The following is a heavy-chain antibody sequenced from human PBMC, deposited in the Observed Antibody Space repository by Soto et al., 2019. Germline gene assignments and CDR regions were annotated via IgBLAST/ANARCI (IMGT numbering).Heavy chain of an antibody. CDR1: GFNFGAYA. J-gene: IGHJ6*02. CDR2: ISGSSSGT. CDR3: AKDRSENFWVYYYAMDV. D-gene: IGHD6-19*01. Sequence: EARLLESGGGLIQPGGSLRPSCEASGFNFGAYAMSWVRQAPGKGLEWVSGISGSSSGTYYTDSVKGRFTISRDNSKNTVYLQMNSLRGEDTAVYYCAKDRSENFWVYYYAMDVWGQGTAVTVSS. V-gene: IGHV3-23*01.